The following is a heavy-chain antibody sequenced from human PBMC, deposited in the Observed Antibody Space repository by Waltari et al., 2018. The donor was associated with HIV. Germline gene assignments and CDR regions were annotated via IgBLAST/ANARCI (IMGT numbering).Heavy chain of an antibody. D-gene: IGHD2-21*02. V-gene: IGHV4-61*02. J-gene: IGHJ6*02. CDR2: IYTSGST. Sequence: QVQLQESGPGLVKPSQTLSLTCTVSGGSISSGSYYWSWLRQPAGTGLEWIGRIYTSGSTNYNPSLKSRVTISVDTSKNQFSLKLSSVTAADTAVYYCARDFGYCGGDCYLDYYYGMDVWGQGTTVTVSS. CDR1: GGSISSGSYY. CDR3: ARDFGYCGGDCYLDYYYGMDV.